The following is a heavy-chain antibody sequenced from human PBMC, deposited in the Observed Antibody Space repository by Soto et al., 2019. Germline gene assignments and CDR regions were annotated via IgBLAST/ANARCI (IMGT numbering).Heavy chain of an antibody. CDR1: GGTFSSYA. Sequence: SVNVSCKASGGTFSSYAISWVRQAPGQGLEWMGGIIPIFGTANYAQKFQGRVTITADESTSTAYMELSSLRSEDTAVYYCARGVRTSVVAATNFDYWGQGTPVSVSS. V-gene: IGHV1-69*13. D-gene: IGHD2-15*01. CDR2: IIPIFGTA. CDR3: ARGVRTSVVAATNFDY. J-gene: IGHJ4*02.